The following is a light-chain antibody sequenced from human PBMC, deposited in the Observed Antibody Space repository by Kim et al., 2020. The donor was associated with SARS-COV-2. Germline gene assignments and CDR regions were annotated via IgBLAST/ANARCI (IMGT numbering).Light chain of an antibody. CDR2: TNN. CDR1: SFNIGSNT. CDR3: AVWDDSLNGRV. J-gene: IGLJ2*01. V-gene: IGLV1-44*01. Sequence: GQRVTITCSGSSFNIGSNTVNWYQQVPGTGPQLLIHTNNQRPSGVPDRFSGSKSDTSAFLAISGLQSEDEADYYCAVWDDSLNGRVFGGGTQLTVL.